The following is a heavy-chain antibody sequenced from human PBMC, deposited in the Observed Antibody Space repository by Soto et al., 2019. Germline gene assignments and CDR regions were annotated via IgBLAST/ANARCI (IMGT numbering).Heavy chain of an antibody. CDR1: GDSVSRNSAG. J-gene: IGHJ6*03. Sequence: PSQTLPLTCDISGDSVSRNSAGWNWIRQTPSRGLEWLGRTYYRSKWYNNYAVSVKSRITINPDTSKNQFSLQLNSVTPEDTAVYYCARGSWDDVSGHYYMDVWGKGTTVTVSS. V-gene: IGHV6-1*01. CDR3: ARGSWDDVSGHYYMDV. CDR2: TYYRSKWYN. D-gene: IGHD1-1*01.